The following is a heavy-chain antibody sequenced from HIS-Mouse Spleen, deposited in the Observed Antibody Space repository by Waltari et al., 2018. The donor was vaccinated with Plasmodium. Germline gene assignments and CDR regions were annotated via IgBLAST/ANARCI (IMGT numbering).Heavy chain of an antibody. CDR1: GFTFSSYG. V-gene: IGHV3-30*18. CDR2: ISYDGINK. Sequence: QVQLVESGGGVVQPGRSLRLSCAASGFTFSSYGMHWVRQAPGKGLGWVAVISYDGINKYYADSVKGRFTISRDNSKNTLYLQMNSLRAEDTAVYYCAKEVLGYYDFWSRPDYWGQGTLVTVSS. CDR3: AKEVLGYYDFWSRPDY. D-gene: IGHD3-3*01. J-gene: IGHJ4*02.